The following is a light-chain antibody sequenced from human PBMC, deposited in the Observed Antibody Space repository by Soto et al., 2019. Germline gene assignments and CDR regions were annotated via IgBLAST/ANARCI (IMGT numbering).Light chain of an antibody. J-gene: IGLJ1*01. V-gene: IGLV2-14*01. CDR3: SSYTSGSSHYV. CDR2: GVT. CDR1: SSGVGAYYS. Sequence: QAVLTHPACVSVSPGQSITISCTGTSSGVGAYYSVSWYQHHPGKAPKLIIYGVTNRPSGVSNRFSGSKSGNTASLTISGLQAEDEADYHCSSYTSGSSHYVFGTGTKVTVL.